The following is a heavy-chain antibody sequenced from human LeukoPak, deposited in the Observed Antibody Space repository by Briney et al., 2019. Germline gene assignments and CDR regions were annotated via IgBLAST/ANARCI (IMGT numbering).Heavy chain of an antibody. V-gene: IGHV4-39*01. CDR1: GGSISSSSYY. Sequence: SETLSLTCTVSGGSISSSSYYWGWIRQPPGKGLEWIGSIYYSGSTYYNPSLKSRVTISVDTSKNQFSLKLSSVTAADTAVYYCARRQSILRGYYFDYWGQGTLVTVSS. D-gene: IGHD3-10*01. CDR3: ARRQSILRGYYFDY. CDR2: IYYSGST. J-gene: IGHJ4*02.